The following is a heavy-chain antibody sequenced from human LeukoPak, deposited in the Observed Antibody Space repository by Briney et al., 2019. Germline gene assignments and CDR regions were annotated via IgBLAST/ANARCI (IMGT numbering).Heavy chain of an antibody. CDR1: GFTFSSYA. CDR3: ARDFPTIMD. D-gene: IGHD3-16*01. CDR2: ISYDGSNK. V-gene: IGHV3-30*14. J-gene: IGHJ4*02. Sequence: GGSLRLSCAASGFTFSSYAMHWVRQAPGKGLEWVAVISYDGSNKYYADSVKGRFTISGDNSKNTLYLQMNSLRAEDTAVYYCARDFPTIMDWGQGTLVTVSS.